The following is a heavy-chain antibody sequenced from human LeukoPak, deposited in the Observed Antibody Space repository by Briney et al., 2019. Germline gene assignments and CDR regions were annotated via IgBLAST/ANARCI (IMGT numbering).Heavy chain of an antibody. J-gene: IGHJ5*02. CDR2: IYTSGST. CDR1: GGSISSYY. CDR3: AREVVVVVPAATVWFDP. D-gene: IGHD2-2*01. V-gene: IGHV4-4*07. Sequence: SETLFLTCTVSGGSISSYYWSWIRQPAGKGLEWIGRIYTSGSTNYNPSLKSRVTMSVDTSKNQFSLKLSSVTAADTAVYYCAREVVVVVPAATVWFDPWGQGTLVTVSS.